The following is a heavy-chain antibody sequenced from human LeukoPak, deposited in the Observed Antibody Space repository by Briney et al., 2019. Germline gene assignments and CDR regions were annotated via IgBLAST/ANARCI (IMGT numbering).Heavy chain of an antibody. CDR1: GGTFCSYA. Sequence: SVKVSCKASGGTFCSYAISWVRQAPGQGLEWMGGIIPIFGTANYAQKFQGRVTITADESTSTAYMELSSLRSEDTAVYYCASRAYDFWSGYSAEYFQHWGQGTLVTVSS. CDR2: IIPIFGTA. V-gene: IGHV1-69*13. D-gene: IGHD3-3*01. CDR3: ASRAYDFWSGYSAEYFQH. J-gene: IGHJ1*01.